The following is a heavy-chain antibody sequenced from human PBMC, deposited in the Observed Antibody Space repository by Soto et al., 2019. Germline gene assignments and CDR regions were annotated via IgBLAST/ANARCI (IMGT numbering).Heavy chain of an antibody. J-gene: IGHJ4*02. D-gene: IGHD6-19*01. V-gene: IGHV3-33*01. CDR2: IWYDGSNK. CDR1: GFTFSSYG. Sequence: QVQLVESGGGVVQPGRSLRLSCAASGFTFSSYGMHWVRQAPGKGLEWVAVIWYDGSNKYYADSVKGRFTISRDNSKNTLYLQMNSLRAEDTAVYYCASNIGGSGAVQDLVHYFDYWGQGTLVTVSS. CDR3: ASNIGGSGAVQDLVHYFDY.